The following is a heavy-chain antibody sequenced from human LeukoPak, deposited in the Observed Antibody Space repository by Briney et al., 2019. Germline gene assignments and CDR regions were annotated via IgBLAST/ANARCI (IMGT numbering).Heavy chain of an antibody. CDR2: ISYSGRT. J-gene: IGHJ3*02. CDR1: GGSVSSGSYY. V-gene: IGHV4-61*01. Sequence: SETLSLTCTVSGGSVSSGSYYWSWIRQPPGKGLEWIGHISYSGRTNPNPSLKGRVTISVDTSKNQFSLRLSSVTAADTAVYYCARSPYYGSGTYYNVLLGAFDIWGQGTMVTVSS. D-gene: IGHD3-10*01. CDR3: ARSPYYGSGTYYNVLLGAFDI.